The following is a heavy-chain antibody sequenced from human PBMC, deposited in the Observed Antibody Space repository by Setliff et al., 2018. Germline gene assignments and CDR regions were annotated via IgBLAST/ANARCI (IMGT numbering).Heavy chain of an antibody. CDR1: PGSISRHY. V-gene: IGHV4-59*11. CDR2: RHDNGER. D-gene: IGHD5-18*01. CDR3: AGRPQNTPMGPCDY. Sequence: SETLSLTCTVSPGSISRHYWSWFRQAPGKGLEWIGYRHDNGERDYNPSLGSQVTISVDTSKNQFSLMLTSVTAADTAIYYCAGRPQNTPMGPCDYWGQGTLVTVPQ. J-gene: IGHJ4*02.